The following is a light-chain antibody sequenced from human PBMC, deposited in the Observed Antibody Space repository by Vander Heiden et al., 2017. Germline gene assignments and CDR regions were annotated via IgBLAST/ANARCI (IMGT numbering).Light chain of an antibody. CDR2: EVS. J-gene: IGLJ1*01. CDR1: SSDIGDHDH. Sequence: QSALTQPASVSGSPGQSITISCTGTSSDIGDHDHVSWYQQHPGKVPKVIIYEVSKRPSGVANRFSGSKSGNTASLTTSGLQAEDDADYYGCSYTRSSTLVFGTGTKVTAL. CDR3: CSYTRSSTLV. V-gene: IGLV2-14*01.